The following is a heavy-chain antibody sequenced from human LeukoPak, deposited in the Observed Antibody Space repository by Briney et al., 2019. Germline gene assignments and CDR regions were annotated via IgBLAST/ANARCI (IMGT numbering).Heavy chain of an antibody. J-gene: IGHJ4*02. CDR3: ARAKRAGYSGYS. V-gene: IGHV1-2*02. D-gene: IGHD5-12*01. CDR1: GYTFTGYY. CDR2: INPNSGGT. Sequence: ASVKVSCKASGYTFTGYYMHWVRQAPGQGLEWMGWINPNSGGTNYAQKFQGRVTMTRDASISTAYMELSRLRSDDTAVYYCARAKRAGYSGYSWGQGTLVTVSS.